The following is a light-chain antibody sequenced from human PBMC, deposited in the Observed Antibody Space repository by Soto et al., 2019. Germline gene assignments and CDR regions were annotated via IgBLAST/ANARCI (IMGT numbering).Light chain of an antibody. CDR1: SSDVAAYNY. CDR3: CSYAGSYTYVV. Sequence: QSALTQPRSVSGSPGQSVTISCTGTSSDVAAYNYVSWYQQHPGKAPKLLICDVSRRPSGVPDRFSGSKSGNTASLTISGLQAEDEADYYRCSYAGSYTYVVFGGGTQLTVL. CDR2: DVS. V-gene: IGLV2-11*01. J-gene: IGLJ2*01.